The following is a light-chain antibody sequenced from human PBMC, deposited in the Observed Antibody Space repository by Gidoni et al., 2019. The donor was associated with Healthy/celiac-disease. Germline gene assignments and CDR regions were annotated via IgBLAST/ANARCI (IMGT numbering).Light chain of an antibody. Sequence: PNPLSWSPGERATPSCRASQTVSSNLAWYQQKPGQAPRLLIYGASTRATGIPARFSGSGSGTEFTLTISSLQSEDFAVYYCQQYNNWQGTFGQGTKVEIK. CDR1: QTVSSN. CDR3: QQYNNWQGT. CDR2: GAS. V-gene: IGKV3-15*01. J-gene: IGKJ1*01.